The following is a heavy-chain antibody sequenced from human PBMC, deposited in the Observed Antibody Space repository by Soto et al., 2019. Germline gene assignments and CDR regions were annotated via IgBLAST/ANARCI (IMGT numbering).Heavy chain of an antibody. D-gene: IGHD3-3*01. V-gene: IGHV4-34*01. CDR1: GGSFSGYY. J-gene: IGHJ6*02. Sequence: SETLSLTCAVSGGSFSGYYWSWIRQPPGKGPEWIGEINHSGSTNYNPSLKSRVTISVDTSKNQFSLKLSSVTAADAAVYYCARASGLESYYGMDAWGQGTTVTVSS. CDR2: INHSGST. CDR3: ARASGLESYYGMDA.